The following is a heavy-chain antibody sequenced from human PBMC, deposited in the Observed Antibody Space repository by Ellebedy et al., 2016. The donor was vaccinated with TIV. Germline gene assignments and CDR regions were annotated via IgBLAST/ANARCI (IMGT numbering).Heavy chain of an antibody. CDR3: VRDREGFDY. CDR1: GYTFTSYY. Sequence: AASVKVSCKASGYTFTSYYMHWVRQAPGQGLEWMGMIYPNDGTKSYAQKLQGRVTMTRDTSTSTVDMELTSLRSEDTDVYYCVRDREGFDYWGPGTLVTVSS. CDR2: IYPNDGTK. J-gene: IGHJ4*02. V-gene: IGHV1-46*04.